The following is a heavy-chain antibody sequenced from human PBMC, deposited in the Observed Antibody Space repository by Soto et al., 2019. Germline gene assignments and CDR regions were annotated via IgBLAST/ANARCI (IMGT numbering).Heavy chain of an antibody. D-gene: IGHD3-10*01. CDR3: APAHGSGREPGTPLKYHYGLDV. V-gene: IGHV5-51*01. J-gene: IGHJ6*04. CDR2: IYPGDSDT. Sequence: GESLKISCKGSGYSFTSYWVGWVGQMPGKGLECMGIIYPGDSDTRYSPSFQGQVTISADKAISTAYLQWSSLKASDTAMYYCAPAHGSGREPGTPLKYHYGLDVWGKGTRVTVSS. CDR1: GYSFTSYW.